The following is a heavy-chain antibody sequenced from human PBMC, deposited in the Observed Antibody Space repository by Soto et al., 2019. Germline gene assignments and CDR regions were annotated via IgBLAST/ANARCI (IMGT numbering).Heavy chain of an antibody. CDR3: AKDALTHDYGEPNYFDY. J-gene: IGHJ4*02. D-gene: IGHD4-17*01. CDR2: ISGSGVAT. CDR1: GFSFGNSA. Sequence: EVQLLESGGGLSQPGGSLILSCAGCGFSFGNSAMSWLRQAPGGGLEWISSISGSGVATFYAVSVEGRFTISRDNAKNTLHLQMTGLRAEDTAVYFCAKDALTHDYGEPNYFDYWGQGTLVTVSS. V-gene: IGHV3-23*01.